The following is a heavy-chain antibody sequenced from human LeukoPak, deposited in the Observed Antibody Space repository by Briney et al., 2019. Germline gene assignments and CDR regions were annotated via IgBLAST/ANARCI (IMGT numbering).Heavy chain of an antibody. Sequence: GASVKVSCKASGYTFRNYGISWVRQAPGQGLEWTGWISAYNGDTHYAQKLQGRITMTTDTSTSTAYMELRSLRSDDTAVYYCARDPSNTSGYQIYFDYWGQGTLVTVSS. CDR2: ISAYNGDT. CDR3: ARDPSNTSGYQIYFDY. V-gene: IGHV1-18*01. D-gene: IGHD3-3*01. CDR1: GYTFRNYG. J-gene: IGHJ4*02.